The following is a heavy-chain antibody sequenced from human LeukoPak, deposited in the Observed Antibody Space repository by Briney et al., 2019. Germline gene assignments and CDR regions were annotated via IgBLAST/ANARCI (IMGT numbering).Heavy chain of an antibody. V-gene: IGHV1-18*01. CDR3: AIIFSGSYYGAFDY. J-gene: IGHJ4*02. CDR1: GYTFTSYG. Sequence: ASVKVSCKASGYTFTSYGISWVRQAPGQGLEWMGWISAYNGNTNYAQKLQGRVTMTTDTSASTAYMELRSPRSDDTAVYYCAIIFSGSYYGAFDYWGQGTLVTVSS. D-gene: IGHD1-26*01. CDR2: ISAYNGNT.